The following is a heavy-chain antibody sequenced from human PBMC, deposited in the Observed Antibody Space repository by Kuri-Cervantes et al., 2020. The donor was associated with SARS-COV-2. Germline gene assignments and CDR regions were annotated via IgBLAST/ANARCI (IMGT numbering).Heavy chain of an antibody. V-gene: IGHV3-30*02. Sequence: GESLKISCAASGFTFSSYGMHWVRQAPGKGLEWAAFIRYDGSNKCYADSVKGRFTISRDNSKNTLYLQTNSLRAEDTAVYYCARDQAGTIDYWGQGTLVTVSS. D-gene: IGHD1-1*01. J-gene: IGHJ4*02. CDR2: IRYDGSNK. CDR1: GFTFSSYG. CDR3: ARDQAGTIDY.